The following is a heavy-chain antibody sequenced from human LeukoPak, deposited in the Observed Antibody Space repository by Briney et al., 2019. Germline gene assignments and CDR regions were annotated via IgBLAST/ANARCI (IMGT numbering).Heavy chain of an antibody. V-gene: IGHV4-4*07. CDR1: GGSISSYY. Sequence: TASETLSLTCTVSGGSISSYYWSWIRQPAGKGLEWIGRIYTSGSTNYNPSLKSRVTMSVDTSKNQFSLKLSSVTAADTAVYYCAGVPARGGYRRVFDYWGQGTLVTVSS. D-gene: IGHD3-22*01. CDR2: IYTSGST. J-gene: IGHJ4*02. CDR3: AGVPARGGYRRVFDY.